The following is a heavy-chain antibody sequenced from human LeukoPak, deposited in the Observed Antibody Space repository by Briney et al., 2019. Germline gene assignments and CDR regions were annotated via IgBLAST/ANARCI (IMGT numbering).Heavy chain of an antibody. J-gene: IGHJ4*02. CDR1: GGSISSYY. V-gene: IGHV4-4*07. Sequence: SETLSLTCTASGGSISSYYWSWIRQPAGKALEWIGRIYTSGSTNYNPSLKSRVTMSVDTSKNQFSLKLSSVSAADTAVYYCARAKYSSSWYYFDYWGQGTLVTVYS. D-gene: IGHD6-13*01. CDR2: IYTSGST. CDR3: ARAKYSSSWYYFDY.